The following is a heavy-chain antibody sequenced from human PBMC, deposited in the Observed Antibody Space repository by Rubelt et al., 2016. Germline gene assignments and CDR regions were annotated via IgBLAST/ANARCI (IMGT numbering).Heavy chain of an antibody. D-gene: IGHD1-26*01. CDR1: GFTLSKYW. Sequence: EVQLVESGGGLVQPGGSLRLSCVVSGFTLSKYWMNWVRQAPGKGPEWVATIKQDGSEKYYVDSVKGRFTISRDNAKNSLYLQRNSLRAEETAVYYCARPRVGAIGDWGQGSLVTVSS. V-gene: IGHV3-7*02. J-gene: IGHJ4*02. CDR3: ARPRVGAIGD. CDR2: IKQDGSEK.